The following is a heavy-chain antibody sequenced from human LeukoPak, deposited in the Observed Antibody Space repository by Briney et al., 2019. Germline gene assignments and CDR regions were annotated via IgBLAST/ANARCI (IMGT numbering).Heavy chain of an antibody. CDR3: ARGLRYDNSDSGAF. V-gene: IGHV4-38-2*02. D-gene: IGHD3-22*01. Sequence: SETLSLTCTVSGYSISSGYYWGWIRQPPGKGLEWIGTVFYNGATQYSPSLRSRVTISIDTSTNQFSLKLTSVTAADTALYYCARGLRYDNSDSGAFWGQGTVVTVSS. J-gene: IGHJ3*01. CDR2: VFYNGAT. CDR1: GYSISSGYY.